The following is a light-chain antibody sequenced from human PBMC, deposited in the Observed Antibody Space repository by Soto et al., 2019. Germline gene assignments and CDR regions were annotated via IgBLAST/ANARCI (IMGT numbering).Light chain of an antibody. CDR3: QQYGSSPRT. CDR1: QSVSSSY. V-gene: IGKV3-20*01. CDR2: GAS. Sequence: EIVLTQSPGTLSLSPGERATLSCRASQSVSSSYLAWYQQKPGQAPRLLIYGASSMATGIPDRFSGSGSGTDFTLTISRLEPEDFAVYYCQQYGSSPRTFGGGTKVELK. J-gene: IGKJ4*01.